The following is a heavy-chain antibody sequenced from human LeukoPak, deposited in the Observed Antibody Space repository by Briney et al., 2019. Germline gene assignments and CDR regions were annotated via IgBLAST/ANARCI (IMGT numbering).Heavy chain of an antibody. J-gene: IGHJ4*01. V-gene: IGHV4-4*02. Sequence: PSGTLSLTCAVSGGSISSSNWWSWVRQPPGKGLEWIGEIYHSGSTNYNPSLKSRVTMSVDKSKNQFSLKLSSVTAADTAVYYCARSYDILTPTLGYWGQGTLVTVSS. CDR1: GGSISSSNW. CDR2: IYHSGST. D-gene: IGHD3-9*01. CDR3: ARSYDILTPTLGY.